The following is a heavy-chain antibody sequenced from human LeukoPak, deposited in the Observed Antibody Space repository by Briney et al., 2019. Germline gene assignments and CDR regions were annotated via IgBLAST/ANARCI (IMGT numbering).Heavy chain of an antibody. Sequence: PGGSLRLSCAASGFTFSSYAMSWVRQAPGKGLEWVSAISGSGGSTYYADSVKGRFTISRDNSKNTLYLQMNSLGAEDTAVYYCAKLAHIWFGELLLFGDYFDYWGQGTLVTVSS. CDR3: AKLAHIWFGELLLFGDYFDY. V-gene: IGHV3-23*01. CDR2: ISGSGGST. J-gene: IGHJ4*02. CDR1: GFTFSSYA. D-gene: IGHD3-10*01.